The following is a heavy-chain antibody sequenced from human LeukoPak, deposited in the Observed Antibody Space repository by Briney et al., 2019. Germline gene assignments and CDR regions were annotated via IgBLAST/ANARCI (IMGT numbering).Heavy chain of an antibody. V-gene: IGHV3-23*01. D-gene: IGHD5-18*01. J-gene: IGHJ4*02. Sequence: GGSLRLSCAASGFTFSSYAMSWVRQAPGKGLEWVSTISGSGGSTDYAESVKGRFTISRDNSKNALYLQMNSLRAEDTAVYYCAKEQQLWLLGYFDYWGQGALVTVSS. CDR2: ISGSGGST. CDR1: GFTFSSYA. CDR3: AKEQQLWLLGYFDY.